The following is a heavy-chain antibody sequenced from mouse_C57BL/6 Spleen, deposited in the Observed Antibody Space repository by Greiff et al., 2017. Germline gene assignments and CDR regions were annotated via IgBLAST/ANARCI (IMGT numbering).Heavy chain of an antibody. CDR1: GFTFSSYA. CDR3: TRVYYDYDEAWFAY. J-gene: IGHJ3*01. D-gene: IGHD2-4*01. CDR2: ISSGGDYI. V-gene: IGHV5-9-1*02. Sequence: EVQVVESGEGLVKPGGSLKLSCAASGFTFSSYAMSWVRQTPEKRLEWVAYISSGGDYIYYADTVKGRFTISRDNARNTLYLQMSSLKSEDTAMYYCTRVYYDYDEAWFAYWGQGTLVTVSA.